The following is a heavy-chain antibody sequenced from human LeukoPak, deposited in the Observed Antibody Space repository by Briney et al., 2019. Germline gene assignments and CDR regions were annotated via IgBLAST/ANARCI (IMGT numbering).Heavy chain of an antibody. Sequence: PGGSLRLSCAASGFTISDYYMSWFRQAPGAGLEWLSYINLNNGTMYYADSVRGRFAISRDNTKNSLYLQMNSLRGEDTAVYYCVRAYRRGYSDDFDFWGQGTLVTVSS. J-gene: IGHJ4*02. CDR1: GFTISDYY. V-gene: IGHV3-11*01. CDR2: INLNNGTM. CDR3: VRAYRRGYSDDFDF. D-gene: IGHD3-22*01.